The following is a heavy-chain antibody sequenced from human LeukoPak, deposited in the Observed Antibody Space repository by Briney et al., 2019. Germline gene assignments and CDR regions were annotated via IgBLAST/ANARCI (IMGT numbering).Heavy chain of an antibody. V-gene: IGHV3-48*03. CDR1: GFTLSSYE. Sequence: GGSLRLSCAASGFTLSSYEMNWVRQAPGKGLEWVSYVSSSGSTIYYADSVKGRFTISRDNAKNSLYLQMNSLRAEDTAVYYCASLTTKVEMATIDWGQGTLVTVSS. D-gene: IGHD5-24*01. CDR2: VSSSGSTI. CDR3: ASLTTKVEMATID. J-gene: IGHJ4*02.